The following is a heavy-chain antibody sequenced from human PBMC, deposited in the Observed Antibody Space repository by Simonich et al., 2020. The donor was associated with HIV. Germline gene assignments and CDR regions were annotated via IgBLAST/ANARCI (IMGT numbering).Heavy chain of an antibody. CDR3: ARRHSWGGWFDP. CDR2: IYPGDPDT. V-gene: IGHV5-51*01. Sequence: EVQLVQSGAEVIKPGASLKISCKGSGYSFTSSWIGWVRQMLGKGLEWLGIIYPGDPDTRYSPSVQGQVTISADKSISTAYLQWSSLKASDTAMYYCARRHSWGGWFDPWGQGTLVTVSS. CDR1: GYSFTSSW. D-gene: IGHD6-13*01. J-gene: IGHJ5*02.